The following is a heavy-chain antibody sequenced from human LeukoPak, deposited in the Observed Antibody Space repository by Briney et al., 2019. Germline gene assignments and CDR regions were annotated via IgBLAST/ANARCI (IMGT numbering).Heavy chain of an antibody. D-gene: IGHD3-3*01. CDR2: VCYTGTT. CDR1: GDSISSYF. V-gene: IGHV4-59*08. J-gene: IGHJ4*02. Sequence: SETLSLTCSVSGDSISSYFWAWVRQPPGKGREWVGYVCYTGTTHYNPSLRNRVAISIDTSKNQFSLKLSSVTAADTAVYYCARGHTDYDFWSGYSREFDYWGQGTLVTVSS. CDR3: ARGHTDYDFWSGYSREFDY.